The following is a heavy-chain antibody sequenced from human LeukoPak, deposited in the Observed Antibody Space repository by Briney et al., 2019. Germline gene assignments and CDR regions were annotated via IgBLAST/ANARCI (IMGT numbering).Heavy chain of an antibody. CDR3: ARLGYSSSWYKIDY. J-gene: IGHJ4*02. CDR1: ADSISDYY. D-gene: IGHD6-13*01. Sequence: PSETLSLTCSVSADSISDYYWSWIRQPPGKGLEWIGYIYNSGSTNYNPSLSSRVTISVDTSKNLFSLKLSSVTAADTAVYYCARLGYSSSWYKIDYWGQGTLVTVSS. CDR2: IYNSGST. V-gene: IGHV4-59*08.